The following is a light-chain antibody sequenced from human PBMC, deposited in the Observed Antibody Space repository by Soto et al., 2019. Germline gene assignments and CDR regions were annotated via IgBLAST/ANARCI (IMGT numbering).Light chain of an antibody. J-gene: IGKJ5*01. CDR3: QQYGTLPIT. Sequence: EIVLTQSPGTLSLSPGDRATLSCRASQTVSNNYLAWCQQKPGQAPRVIMYGASRRATGIPDRFSGSGSGTDFTLTIGRLEPEGFAVYYCQQYGTLPITFGQGTRLEIK. V-gene: IGKV3-20*01. CDR1: QTVSNNY. CDR2: GAS.